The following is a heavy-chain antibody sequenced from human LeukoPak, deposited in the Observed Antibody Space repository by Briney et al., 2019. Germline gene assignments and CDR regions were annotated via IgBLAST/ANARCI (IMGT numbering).Heavy chain of an antibody. D-gene: IGHD2-2*01. CDR1: GGSISSGSYY. J-gene: IGHJ4*02. CDR3: ARGVVVPAAHFDY. Sequence: SETLSLTCTVSGGSISSGSYYWSRIRQPAGKGLEWIGRIYTSGSTNYNPSLKSRVTISVDTSKNQFSLKLSSVTAADTAVYYCARGVVVPAAHFDYWGQGTLVTVSS. CDR2: IYTSGST. V-gene: IGHV4-61*02.